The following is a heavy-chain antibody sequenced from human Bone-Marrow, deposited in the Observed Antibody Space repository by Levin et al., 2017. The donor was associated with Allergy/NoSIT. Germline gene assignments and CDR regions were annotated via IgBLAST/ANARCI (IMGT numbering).Heavy chain of an antibody. Sequence: SCAASGFTFSNYGMHWVRQAPGKGLEWVAIIWYDGSNKYYADSVKGRFTISRDNSKNTVYLQMNSLRAEDTAVYYCAANFDFWGQGTLVTVSS. CDR2: IWYDGSNK. CDR1: GFTFSNYG. V-gene: IGHV3-33*01. J-gene: IGHJ4*02. CDR3: AANFDF.